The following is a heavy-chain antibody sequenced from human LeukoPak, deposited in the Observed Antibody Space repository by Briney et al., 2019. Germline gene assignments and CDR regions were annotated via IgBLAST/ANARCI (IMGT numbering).Heavy chain of an antibody. CDR1: GGSFSGYY. V-gene: IGHV4-34*01. CDR2: INHSGST. J-gene: IGHJ4*02. CDR3: ARGYPERRYFDY. Sequence: SETLSLTCAVYGGSFSGYYWSWIRQPPGKGLEWIGEINHSGSTNYNPSLKSRVTISVDTSKNQSSLKLSSVTAADTAVYYCARGYPERRYFDYWGQGALVTVSS. D-gene: IGHD1-14*01.